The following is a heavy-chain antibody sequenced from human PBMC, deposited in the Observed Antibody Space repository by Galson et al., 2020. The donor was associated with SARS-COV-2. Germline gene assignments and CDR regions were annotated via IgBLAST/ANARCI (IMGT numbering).Heavy chain of an antibody. Sequence: GESLKISCAASGFTFSSYGMHWVRQTPGKGLEWVAVIWYAGSNKYYADSVKGRFTISRDNSKNTLYLQMNSLRAEDTAVYYCARDAGYYDILRGGMDVWGQGTTVTVSS. V-gene: IGHV3-33*01. CDR3: ARDAGYYDILRGGMDV. CDR2: IWYAGSNK. CDR1: GFTFSSYG. J-gene: IGHJ6*02. D-gene: IGHD3-9*01.